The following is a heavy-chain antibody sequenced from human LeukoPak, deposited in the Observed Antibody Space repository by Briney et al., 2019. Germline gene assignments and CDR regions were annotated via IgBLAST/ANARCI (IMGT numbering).Heavy chain of an antibody. Sequence: PGGPLRLSCAASGFSLSAYGMDWVRQAPGKGLEWVALTSSDGSSRYAESVKGRFTISRDNSKNTVFLQMNTLSHEDTATYYCARDRQWLVRHFFDFWGQGTLVTVSS. CDR3: ARDRQWLVRHFFDF. CDR2: TSSDGSSR. J-gene: IGHJ4*02. V-gene: IGHV3-30*03. D-gene: IGHD6-19*01. CDR1: GFSLSAYG.